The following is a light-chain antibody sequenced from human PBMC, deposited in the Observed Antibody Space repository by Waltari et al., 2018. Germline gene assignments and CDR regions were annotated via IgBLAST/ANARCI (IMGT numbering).Light chain of an antibody. CDR3: GSYRGSNIYV. CDR1: SSDIGAYNF. J-gene: IGLJ1*01. Sequence: QSALTQPASVSVSPGQSITISCTGTSSDIGAYNFVSWYQQHPGKVPRVIIYNVNERPSRISSRFSGSKSVNTASLTISGLQPDDEADYYCGSYRGSNIYVFGTGTKVTVL. CDR2: NVN. V-gene: IGLV2-14*03.